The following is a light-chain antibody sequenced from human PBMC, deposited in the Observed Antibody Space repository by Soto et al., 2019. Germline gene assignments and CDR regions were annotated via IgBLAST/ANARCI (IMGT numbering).Light chain of an antibody. CDR1: QSVSSRH. CDR3: EQYGSSPWT. CDR2: GAS. V-gene: IGKV3-20*01. Sequence: EIVLTQSPGTLSLSPGERATLSCRASQSVSSRHLAWYQQKPGQAPRLLIYGASSRATGIPVRFSSSGSGTHFTLTISRLAPEDFEVYYCEQYGSSPWTFGQGTKVEIK. J-gene: IGKJ1*01.